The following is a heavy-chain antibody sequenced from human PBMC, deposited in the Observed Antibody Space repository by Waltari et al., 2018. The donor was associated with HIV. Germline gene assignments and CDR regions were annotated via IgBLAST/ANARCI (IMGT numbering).Heavy chain of an antibody. CDR1: GYTFSAYT. J-gene: IGHJ6*02. CDR3: ARGVSIVRGVMIRGHMDV. V-gene: IGHV1-18*01. Sequence: VQLVQSGAEMRKPGASVKVSCRASGYTFSAYTIIWVRQAPGQGLEWMGWISGYNGNTNYAQKFQGRVNMTTDTSTSTAHMELRSLRSDDTAVYYCARGVSIVRGVMIRGHMDVWGQGTTVTVSS. CDR2: ISGYNGNT. D-gene: IGHD3-10*01.